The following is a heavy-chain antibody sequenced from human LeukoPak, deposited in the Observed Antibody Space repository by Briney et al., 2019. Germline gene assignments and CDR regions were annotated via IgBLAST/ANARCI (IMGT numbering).Heavy chain of an antibody. V-gene: IGHV1-69*06. CDR2: IIPIFRTT. CDR1: GGTFNSYA. J-gene: IGHJ4*02. CDR3: ARDHYHKIHSVMVTAPDY. Sequence: SVKVSCKASGGTFNSYAISWVRQAPGQGLEWMGGIIPIFRTTNYAQKFQGRVTITADKSTSTAYMELSSLTSEDTAVYYCARDHYHKIHSVMVTAPDYWGQGTLVIVSS. D-gene: IGHD2-21*02.